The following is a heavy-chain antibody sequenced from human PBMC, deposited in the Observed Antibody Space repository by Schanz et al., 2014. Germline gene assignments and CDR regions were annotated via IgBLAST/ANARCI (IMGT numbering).Heavy chain of an antibody. CDR1: GYTFTSYG. CDR3: ARDRRFFDRDDLYYFDS. Sequence: QVQLVQSGAEVKKPGASVKVSCKASGYTFTSYGISWVRQAPGQGLEWMGWISAYNGNTKYPQKLKGRVTMTTDTSTSTAYMELRSLRSDDTAVYYCARDRRFFDRDDLYYFDSWGQGTLVTVSS. V-gene: IGHV1-18*01. J-gene: IGHJ4*02. D-gene: IGHD3-3*01. CDR2: ISAYNGNT.